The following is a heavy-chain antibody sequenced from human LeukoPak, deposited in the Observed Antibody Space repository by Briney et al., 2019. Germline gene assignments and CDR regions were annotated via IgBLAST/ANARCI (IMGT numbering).Heavy chain of an antibody. J-gene: IGHJ4*02. Sequence: SETLSLTCTVSGGSVSSGSYYWSWIRQPPGKGLEWIGYIYYSGSTNYNPSLKSRVTISVDTSKNQFSLKLSSVTAADTAVYYCAREGVRAGVDYRGQGTLVTVSS. CDR2: IYYSGST. D-gene: IGHD3-10*01. V-gene: IGHV4-61*01. CDR1: GGSVSSGSYY. CDR3: AREGVRAGVDY.